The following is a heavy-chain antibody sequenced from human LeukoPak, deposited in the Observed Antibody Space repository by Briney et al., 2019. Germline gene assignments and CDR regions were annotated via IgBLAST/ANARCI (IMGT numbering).Heavy chain of an antibody. CDR3: ARARRRGYSYGLSYFDY. Sequence: SETLSLTCTVSGGSISSYYWSWIRQPPGKGLEWIGYIYYSGSTNYNPSPKSRVTISVDTSKNQFSLKLSSVTAADTAVYYCARARRRGYSYGLSYFDYWGQGTLVTVSS. J-gene: IGHJ4*02. V-gene: IGHV4-59*01. CDR2: IYYSGST. CDR1: GGSISSYY. D-gene: IGHD5-18*01.